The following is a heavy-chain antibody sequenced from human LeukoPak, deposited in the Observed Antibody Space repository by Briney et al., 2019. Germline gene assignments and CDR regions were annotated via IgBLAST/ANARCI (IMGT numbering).Heavy chain of an antibody. Sequence: SETLSLTCTVSGGSISSYYWSWIRQPPGKGLEWIGYIYYRGSTNYNPSLKSRVTMSVDTSKNQFSLKLSSVTAADTAVYYCARIMGDSSGYYYYDYWGQGTLVTVSS. J-gene: IGHJ4*02. CDR1: GGSISSYY. CDR3: ARIMGDSSGYYYYDY. CDR2: IYYRGST. D-gene: IGHD3-22*01. V-gene: IGHV4-59*01.